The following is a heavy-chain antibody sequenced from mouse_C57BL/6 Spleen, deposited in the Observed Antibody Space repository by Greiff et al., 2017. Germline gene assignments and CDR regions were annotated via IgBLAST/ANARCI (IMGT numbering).Heavy chain of an antibody. CDR2: INYDGSST. CDR3: ARGYSLFDY. J-gene: IGHJ2*01. CDR1: GFTFSDYY. V-gene: IGHV5-16*01. Sequence: EVKLVESEGGLVQPGSSMKLSCTAPGFTFSDYYMAWVRQVPEKGLEWVANINYDGSSTYYLDSLKSRFIISRDNAKNILYLQMSSLKSEDTATYYCARGYSLFDYWGQGTTLTVSS.